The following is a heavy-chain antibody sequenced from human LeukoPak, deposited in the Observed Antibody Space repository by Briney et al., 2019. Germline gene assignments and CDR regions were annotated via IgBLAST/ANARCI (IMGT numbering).Heavy chain of an antibody. D-gene: IGHD1-26*01. V-gene: IGHV3-30*04. CDR2: ISYDGSNK. CDR1: GFTFDDYA. J-gene: IGHJ6*03. Sequence: GGSLRLSCAASGFTFDDYAMHWVRQAPGKGLEWVAIISYDGSNKYYADSVKGRFTISRDSSKNTLYLQMNSLRGEDAAVYYCASNTVGATPWVYYYYMDVWGKGTTVTVSS. CDR3: ASNTVGATPWVYYYYMDV.